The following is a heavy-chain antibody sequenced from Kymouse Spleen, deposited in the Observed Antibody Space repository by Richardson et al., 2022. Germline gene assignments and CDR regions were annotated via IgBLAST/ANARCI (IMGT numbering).Heavy chain of an antibody. V-gene: IGHV4-31*03. CDR1: GGSISSGGYY. D-gene: IGHD6-6*01. Sequence: QVQLQESGPGLVKPSQTLSLTCTVSGGSISSGGYYWSWIRQHPGKGLEWIGYIYYSGSTYYNPSLKSRVTISVDTSKNQFSLKLSSVTAADTAVYYCARWQLGGYYYYGMDVWGQGTTVTVSS. CDR2: IYYSGST. CDR3: ARWQLGGYYYYGMDV. J-gene: IGHJ6*02.